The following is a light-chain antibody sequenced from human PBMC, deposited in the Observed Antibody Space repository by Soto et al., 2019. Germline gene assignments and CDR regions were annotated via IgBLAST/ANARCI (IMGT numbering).Light chain of an antibody. CDR2: TAS. Sequence: DIQMTQSPSSLSASVGDRVTITCRARQSISGYLNWYQQKPGKAPKLLIYTASSLQSGVPSRFSGSGSGTDFTLTISSLQPEDFATYYCQQSYSAPWTFGQGTKVEIK. CDR3: QQSYSAPWT. CDR1: QSISGY. V-gene: IGKV1-39*01. J-gene: IGKJ1*01.